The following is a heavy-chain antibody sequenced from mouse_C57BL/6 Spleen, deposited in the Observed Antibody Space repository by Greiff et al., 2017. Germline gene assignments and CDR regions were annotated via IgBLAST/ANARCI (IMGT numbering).Heavy chain of an antibody. V-gene: IGHV5-16*01. CDR3: ARDGGQWYFDY. D-gene: IGHD3-3*01. Sequence: EVKLVESEGGLVQPGSSMKLSCTASGFTFSDYYMAWVRQVPEKGLEWVANINYDGSSTYYLDSLKSRFIISRDNAKNILYLQMSSLKSEDTATYYCARDGGQWYFDYWGQGTTLTVSS. CDR1: GFTFSDYY. CDR2: INYDGSST. J-gene: IGHJ2*01.